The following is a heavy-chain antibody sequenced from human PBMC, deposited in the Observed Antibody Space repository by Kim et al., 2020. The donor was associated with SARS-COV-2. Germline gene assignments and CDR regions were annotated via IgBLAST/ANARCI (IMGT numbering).Heavy chain of an antibody. J-gene: IGHJ4*02. D-gene: IGHD6-19*01. V-gene: IGHV1-18*01. CDR3: ARSLAVAGKGDY. Sequence: ASVKVSCKASGYTFTSYGISWVRQAPGQGLEWMGWISAYNGNTNYAQKLQGRVTMTTDTSTSTAYMELRSLRSDDTAVYYCARSLAVAGKGDYWGQGALVTVSS. CDR2: ISAYNGNT. CDR1: GYTFTSYG.